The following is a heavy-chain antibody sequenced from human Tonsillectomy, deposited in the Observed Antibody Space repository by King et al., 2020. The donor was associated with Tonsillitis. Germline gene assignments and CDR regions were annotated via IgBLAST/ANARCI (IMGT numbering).Heavy chain of an antibody. J-gene: IGHJ4*02. CDR3: LTSYCSSTSCYSSEY. CDR2: ISSSSSYI. Sequence: EVQLVQSGGGLVKPGGSLRLSCAASGFTFSSYSMNWVRQAPGKGLEWVSSISSSSSYIYYADSVKGRFTISRDNAKNSLYLQMNSLRAEDTAVYYCLTSYCSSTSCYSSEYWGQGTLVTVSS. D-gene: IGHD2-2*01. V-gene: IGHV3-21*01. CDR1: GFTFSSYS.